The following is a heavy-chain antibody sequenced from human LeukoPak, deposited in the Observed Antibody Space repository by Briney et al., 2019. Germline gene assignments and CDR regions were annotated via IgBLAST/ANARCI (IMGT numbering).Heavy chain of an antibody. V-gene: IGHV3-21*01. CDR3: ARDLNDFWSGYPHLDY. D-gene: IGHD3-3*01. CDR2: ISSSSSYI. CDR1: GFTFSSYS. J-gene: IGHJ4*02. Sequence: GGSLRLSCAASGFTFSSYSMNWVRQAPGKGLEWVSSISSSSSYIYYADSVKGRFTISRDNAKNSLYLQMNSLRAEDTAVYYCARDLNDFWSGYPHLDYWGQGTLVTVSS.